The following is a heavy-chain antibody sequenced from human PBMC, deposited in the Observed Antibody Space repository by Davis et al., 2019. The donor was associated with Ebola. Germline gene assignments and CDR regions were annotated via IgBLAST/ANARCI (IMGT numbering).Heavy chain of an antibody. Sequence: ASVKVSCKASGYTFTSYGISWVRQAPGQGLEWMGWISAYNGNTNYAQKLQGRVTMTTDTSTSTAYMGLRSLRSDDTAVYYCARGITMVQMYNWFDPWGQGTLVTVSS. V-gene: IGHV1-18*01. CDR1: GYTFTSYG. D-gene: IGHD3-10*01. J-gene: IGHJ5*02. CDR2: ISAYNGNT. CDR3: ARGITMVQMYNWFDP.